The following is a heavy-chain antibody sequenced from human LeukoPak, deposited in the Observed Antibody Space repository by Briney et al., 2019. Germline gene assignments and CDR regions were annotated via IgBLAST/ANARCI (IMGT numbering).Heavy chain of an antibody. Sequence: GGSLRLSCAASGFTFSSHAMSWVRQAPGKGLEWVSAISISGGSTYYADSVKGRFTISRDNSKNTLYLQMNSLRAEDTAVYYCAKEPYSGSQLLDYWGQGTLVTVSS. CDR3: AKEPYSGSQLLDY. CDR1: GFTFSSHA. V-gene: IGHV3-23*01. J-gene: IGHJ4*02. CDR2: ISISGGST. D-gene: IGHD1-26*01.